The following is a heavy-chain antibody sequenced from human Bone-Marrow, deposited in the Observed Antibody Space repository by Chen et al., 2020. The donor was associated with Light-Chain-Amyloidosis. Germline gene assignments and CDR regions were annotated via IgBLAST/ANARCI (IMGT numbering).Heavy chain of an antibody. J-gene: IGHJ4*02. CDR3: AKDSGGYFDSSGPLS. V-gene: IGHV3-30*02. D-gene: IGHD3-22*01. CDR2: IRYDGSDK. Sequence: QLQLQESGPGLVKPSETLSLTCAVSGFSIRNSYFWGWIRQPPGKGLEWVAFIRYDGSDKDYADSVKGRFTISRDNSKNTLFLQMKSLRADDTAVYYCAKDSGGYFDSSGPLSWGQGTLVTVSS. CDR1: GFSIRNSY.